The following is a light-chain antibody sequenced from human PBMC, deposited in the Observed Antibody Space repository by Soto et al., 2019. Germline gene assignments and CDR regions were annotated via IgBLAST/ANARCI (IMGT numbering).Light chain of an antibody. CDR2: GNS. CDR1: SSNIGTPYD. V-gene: IGLV1-40*01. CDR3: QSYDSSLSGYVI. Sequence: VLTQPPSVSGAPGQRVTISCTGSSSNIGTPYDVHWYQQLPGTAPKLLIYGNSNRPSGVPDRFSGSKSGTSASLAITGLQAEDEADYYCQSYDSSLSGYVIFGGGTKLTVL. J-gene: IGLJ2*01.